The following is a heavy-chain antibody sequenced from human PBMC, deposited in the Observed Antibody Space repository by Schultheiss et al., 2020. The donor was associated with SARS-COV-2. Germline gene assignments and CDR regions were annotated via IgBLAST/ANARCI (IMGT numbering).Heavy chain of an antibody. J-gene: IGHJ5*02. Sequence: GSLRLSCTVSGGSISNPTYYWSWIRQTPGKGLEWIGSIDYSGTTNYNPSLQSRITISVDTSKNQFSLKMSSVTAADTAVYYCARGLGRPTSYLNWLDPWGQGTLVTVSS. CDR2: IDYSGTT. V-gene: IGHV4-39*01. D-gene: IGHD3-16*02. CDR3: ARGLGRPTSYLNWLDP. CDR1: GGSISNPTYY.